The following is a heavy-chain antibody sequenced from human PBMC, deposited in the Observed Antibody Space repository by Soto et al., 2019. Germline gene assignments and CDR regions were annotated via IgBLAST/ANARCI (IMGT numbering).Heavy chain of an antibody. J-gene: IGHJ6*02. CDR1: GGTFSSYA. CDR3: ARSDTYNWNYGYYYYGMDV. CDR2: IIPIFGTA. D-gene: IGHD1-7*01. Sequence: GASVKVSCKASGGTFSSYAISWVRQAPGQGLEWMGGIIPIFGTANYAQKFQGRVTIIADESTSTAYMELSSLRSEDTAVYYCARSDTYNWNYGYYYYGMDVWGQGTTVTVSS. V-gene: IGHV1-69*13.